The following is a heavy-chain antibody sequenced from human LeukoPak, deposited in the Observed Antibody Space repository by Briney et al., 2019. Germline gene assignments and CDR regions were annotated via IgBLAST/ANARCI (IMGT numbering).Heavy chain of an antibody. CDR2: IIPIFGTA. J-gene: IGHJ4*02. CDR3: ARDGGGYSYAYMYY. Sequence: SVKVSCKASGYTFTSYYMHWVRQAPGQGLEWMGGIIPIFGTANYAQKFQGRVTITADKSTSTAYMELSSLRSEDTAVYYCARDGGGYSYAYMYYWGQGTLVTVSS. CDR1: GYTFTSYY. D-gene: IGHD5-18*01. V-gene: IGHV1-69*06.